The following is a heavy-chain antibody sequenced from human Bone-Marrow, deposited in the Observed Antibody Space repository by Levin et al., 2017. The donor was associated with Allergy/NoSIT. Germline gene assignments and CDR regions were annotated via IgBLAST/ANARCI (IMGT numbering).Heavy chain of an antibody. V-gene: IGHV4-34*01. D-gene: IGHD3-16*01. CDR2: INHSGST. CDR3: AREMELWLRGYYYGMDV. J-gene: IGHJ6*02. CDR1: GGSFSGYY. Sequence: SETLSLTCAVYGGSFSGYYWSWIRQPPGKGLEWIGEINHSGSTNYNPSLKSRVTISVDTSKNQFSLKLSSVTAADTAVYYCAREMELWLRGYYYGMDVWGQGTTVTVSS.